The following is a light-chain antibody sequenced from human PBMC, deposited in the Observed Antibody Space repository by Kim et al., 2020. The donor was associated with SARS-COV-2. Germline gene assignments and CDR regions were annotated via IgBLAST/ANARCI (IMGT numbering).Light chain of an antibody. CDR3: MQALQTPLT. J-gene: IGKJ5*01. CDR2: LGS. Sequence: PASCSCSASQSLLHSNGYDYLDWDLPKPGQSPQLLIYLGSNRASGVPDRFSGSGSGTDFTLKISRVEAEDVGVYYCMQALQTPLTFGQGTRLEIK. CDR1: QSLLHSNGYDY. V-gene: IGKV2-28*01.